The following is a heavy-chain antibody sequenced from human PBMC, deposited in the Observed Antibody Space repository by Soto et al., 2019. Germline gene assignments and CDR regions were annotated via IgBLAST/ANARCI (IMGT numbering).Heavy chain of an antibody. D-gene: IGHD2-15*01. J-gene: IGHJ6*02. CDR1: GGSFSGYY. Sequence: QVQLQQWGAGLLKPSETLSLTCAVYGGSFSGYYWSWIRQPPGKGLEWIGEINHSGSTNYNPSLNSRVTLSVDTSKNPFSLTLSSVTAADTAVYYCARDAVVVVAATYYYCGMDVWGQGTTVTVSS. V-gene: IGHV4-34*01. CDR3: ARDAVVVVAATYYYCGMDV. CDR2: INHSGST.